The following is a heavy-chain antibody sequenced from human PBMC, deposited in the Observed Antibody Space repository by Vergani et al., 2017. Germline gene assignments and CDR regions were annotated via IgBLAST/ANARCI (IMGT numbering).Heavy chain of an antibody. CDR2: ISVSGGST. CDR1: GFTVSSYA. V-gene: IGHV3-23*01. J-gene: IGHJ4*02. D-gene: IGHD5-12*01. Sequence: EVQLLESGGGLVQPGGSLRLSCAASGFTVSSYAMSWVRQAPGKGPGWVSAISVSGGSTYYADSVKGRFTISRDTSKNTLYLQMNSLRAEDTAVYYCARESDSGYDGALGYWGQGTLVTVSS. CDR3: ARESDSGYDGALGY.